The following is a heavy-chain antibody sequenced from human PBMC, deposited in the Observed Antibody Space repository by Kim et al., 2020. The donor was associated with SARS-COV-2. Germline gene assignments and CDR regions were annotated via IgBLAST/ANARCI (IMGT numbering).Heavy chain of an antibody. D-gene: IGHD4-4*01. CDR3: ARGPNYSPFDC. CDR1: GFTFSSYE. V-gene: IGHV3-48*03. J-gene: IGHJ4*02. Sequence: GGSLRLSCAASGFTFSSYEMNWVRQAPGKGLEWVSYIIGSGTTIYYADSVRGRFTISRDNDKNSLYLQMNSLRAEDTAVYYCARGPNYSPFDCWCQGTLVTVSS. CDR2: IIGSGTTI.